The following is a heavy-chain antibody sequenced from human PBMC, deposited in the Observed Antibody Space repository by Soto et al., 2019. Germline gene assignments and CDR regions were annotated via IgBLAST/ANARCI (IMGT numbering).Heavy chain of an antibody. Sequence: QVQLVQSGAEVKKPGSSVKVSCKASGGTFSSYTISWVRQAPGQGLEWMGRIIPILGIANYAQKFQGRVTITANKSTSTAYMELSSLRSEDTAVYYCAREQSGYDSDYWGQGTLVTVSS. J-gene: IGHJ4*02. CDR2: IIPILGIA. CDR1: GGTFSSYT. V-gene: IGHV1-69*08. D-gene: IGHD5-12*01. CDR3: AREQSGYDSDY.